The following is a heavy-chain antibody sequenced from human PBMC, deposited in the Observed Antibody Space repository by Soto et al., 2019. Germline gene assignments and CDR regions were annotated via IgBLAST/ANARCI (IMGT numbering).Heavy chain of an antibody. CDR1: GYTFTSYY. CDR3: ARDRVPGYCSGGSCFASFDY. CDR2: INPSGGST. V-gene: IGHV1-46*03. D-gene: IGHD2-15*01. Sequence: QVQLVQSGAEVKKPGASVKVSCKASGYTFTSYYMHWVRQAPGQGLEWMGIINPSGGSTSYAQKFQGRVTMTRDTSTSTVYMELXSLRXXXTAVYYCARDRVPGYCSGGSCFASFDYWGQGTLVTVSS. J-gene: IGHJ4*02.